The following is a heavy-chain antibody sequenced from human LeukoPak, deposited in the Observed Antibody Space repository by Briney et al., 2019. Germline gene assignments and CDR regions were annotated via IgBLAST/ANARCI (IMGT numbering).Heavy chain of an antibody. CDR3: ARPGGDGGSAYWYFDL. CDR2: INPSRGST. Sequence: ASVKVSCKASGYTFTNYHIHWVRQAPGQGLECMGLINPSRGSTTYAEKFQGRVTMTRDTSTSTVYMELNSLRSEDTAVYYCARPGGDGGSAYWYFDLWGRGTLVTVSS. J-gene: IGHJ2*01. V-gene: IGHV1-46*01. D-gene: IGHD4-23*01. CDR1: GYTFTNYH.